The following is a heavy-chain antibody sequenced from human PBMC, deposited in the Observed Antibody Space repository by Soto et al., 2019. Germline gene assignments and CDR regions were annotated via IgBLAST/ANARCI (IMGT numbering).Heavy chain of an antibody. D-gene: IGHD3-22*01. CDR1: WFSLNTSGMC. J-gene: IGHJ4*01. V-gene: IGHV2-70*01. CDR2: IDWDDDK. Sequence: SRPALVNPTRTLTLTCTFSWFSLNTSGMCVSWIRQPPGKALEWLALIDWDDDKYYSTSLKTRLTISKDTSKNQVVLTMTNMDPVDTATYYCARIQGYYDSSGYYDYWGQGTLVTVSS. CDR3: ARIQGYYDSSGYYDY.